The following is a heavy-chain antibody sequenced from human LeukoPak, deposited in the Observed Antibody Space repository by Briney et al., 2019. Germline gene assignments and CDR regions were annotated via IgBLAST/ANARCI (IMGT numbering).Heavy chain of an antibody. J-gene: IGHJ4*02. CDR2: IGPDGGTT. D-gene: IGHD6-13*01. Sequence: GGPLRLSCGASGFTFYPYDMLWLRQAPGEAMEYVSGIGPDGGTTYYANSVKGRFTISRDSSKNMLYLQMGSLTADDMAVYYCARGAQLTDYWGQGTLVTVSS. V-gene: IGHV3-64*01. CDR3: ARGAQLTDY. CDR1: GFTFYPYD.